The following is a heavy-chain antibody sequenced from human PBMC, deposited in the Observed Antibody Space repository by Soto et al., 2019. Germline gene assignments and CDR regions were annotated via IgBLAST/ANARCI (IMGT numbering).Heavy chain of an antibody. V-gene: IGHV3-11*06. CDR1: GFTFSDYY. Sequence: GGSLRLSCAASGFTFSDYYMSWIRQAPGKGLEWVSYISSSSSYTNYADSVKGRFTISRDNAKNSLYLQMNSLRAEDTAVYYCASGSYGYGRQTYYFDYWGQGTLVTVSS. D-gene: IGHD5-18*01. J-gene: IGHJ4*02. CDR3: ASGSYGYGRQTYYFDY. CDR2: ISSSSSYT.